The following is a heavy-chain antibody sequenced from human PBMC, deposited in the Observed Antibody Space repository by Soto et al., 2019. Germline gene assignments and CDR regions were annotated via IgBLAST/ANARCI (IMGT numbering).Heavy chain of an antibody. CDR2: IYYSGST. CDR1: GGSISSGGYY. J-gene: IGHJ6*02. D-gene: IGHD3-10*01. Sequence: SETLSLTCTVSGGSISSGGYYWSWIRQHPGKGLEWIGYIYYSGSTYYNPSLKSRVTISVDTSKNQFSLKLSSVTAADTAVYYCARVGGTMVRGVISQAGPYYYGMDVWGQGTTVTVSS. V-gene: IGHV4-31*03. CDR3: ARVGGTMVRGVISQAGPYYYGMDV.